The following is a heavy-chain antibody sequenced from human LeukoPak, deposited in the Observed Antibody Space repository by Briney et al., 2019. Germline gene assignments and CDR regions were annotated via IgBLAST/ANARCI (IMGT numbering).Heavy chain of an antibody. Sequence: SETLSLTCSVSGGSINTYYWSCIRQPAGKGLEWIGRIHSSGSTHYNPSLKSRVTMSLDTSKNQFSLKLTSVTAAATAVYYCARDNDFFDYWGQGTLVTVSS. J-gene: IGHJ4*02. CDR3: ARDNDFFDY. CDR1: GGSINTYY. V-gene: IGHV4-4*07. CDR2: IHSSGST.